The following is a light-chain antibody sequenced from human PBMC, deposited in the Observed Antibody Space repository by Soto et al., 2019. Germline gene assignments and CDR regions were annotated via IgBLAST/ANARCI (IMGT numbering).Light chain of an antibody. V-gene: IGKV3-15*01. CDR1: QSVSSN. Sequence: EIVMTQSAATLSVSPGERATLSCGASQSVSSNLAWYQPKPGQAPRLLIYGASTRATGIPARFSGSGSGTEFTLTISSLQPEDVATYYCQKYNSAPFTFGQGTRLEIK. CDR3: QKYNSAPFT. J-gene: IGKJ5*01. CDR2: GAS.